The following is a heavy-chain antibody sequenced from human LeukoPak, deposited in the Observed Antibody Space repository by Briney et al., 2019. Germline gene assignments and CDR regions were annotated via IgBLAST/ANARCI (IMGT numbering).Heavy chain of an antibody. CDR1: GLTDSSSY. CDR3: ARNILFAFNI. CDR2: SNNGGTT. Sequence: PGGSLRLSCAASGLTDSSSYMSWVRQAPGKGLAWVSISNNGGTTYYAASMKGRLTISRDNSKNTLKLQVNSLRAGDTAMYYCARNILFAFNIWGQGTMVTVSS. D-gene: IGHD2/OR15-2a*01. V-gene: IGHV3-53*01. J-gene: IGHJ3*02.